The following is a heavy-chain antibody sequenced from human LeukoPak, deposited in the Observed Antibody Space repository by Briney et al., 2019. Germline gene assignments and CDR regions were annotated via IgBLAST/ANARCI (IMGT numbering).Heavy chain of an antibody. CDR3: ARRLYCSGGSCDRNDAFDI. CDR1: GYSFTSYW. J-gene: IGHJ3*02. Sequence: GESLKISCKSSGYSFTSYWIGWVRQMPGKGLEWMGIIYPGDSDTRYSPSFQGQVTISADKSISTAYLQWSSLKASDTAMYYCARRLYCSGGSCDRNDAFDIWGQGTMVTVSS. V-gene: IGHV5-51*01. D-gene: IGHD2-15*01. CDR2: IYPGDSDT.